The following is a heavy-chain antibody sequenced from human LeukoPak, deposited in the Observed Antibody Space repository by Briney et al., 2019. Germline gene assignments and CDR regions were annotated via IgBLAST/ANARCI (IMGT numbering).Heavy chain of an antibody. Sequence: GGTLRLSCAASGFTFSSYGMSWVRQAPGKGLEWVSAISGSGGSTYYADSVKGRFTISRDNSKNTLYLQMNSLRAEDTAVYYCAKKELLPDDYWGQGTLVTVSS. V-gene: IGHV3-23*01. CDR2: ISGSGGST. CDR3: AKKELLPDDY. J-gene: IGHJ4*02. D-gene: IGHD1-26*01. CDR1: GFTFSSYG.